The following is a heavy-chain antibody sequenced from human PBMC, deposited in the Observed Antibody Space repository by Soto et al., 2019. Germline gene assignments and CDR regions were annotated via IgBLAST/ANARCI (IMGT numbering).Heavy chain of an antibody. Sequence: SVKVSCKASGYTFIDYHIQWVRQAPGQGLEWMGWINPNSGDTKYAQKVQGWVTMTRDSSISTAYMDLSRLRSDDTAVYYGARTWRRHYAFDIWG. CDR2: INPNSGDT. CDR1: GYTFIDYH. J-gene: IGHJ3*02. CDR3: ARTWRRHYAFDI. V-gene: IGHV1-2*04.